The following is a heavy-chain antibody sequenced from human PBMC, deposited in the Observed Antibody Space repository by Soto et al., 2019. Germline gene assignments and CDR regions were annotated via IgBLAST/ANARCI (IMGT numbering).Heavy chain of an antibody. Sequence: EVQLVESGGGLVQPGGSLRLSCSASGFTFNSYAMHWVRQAPGKGLEYVSAISSNGGSTYYADSVKGRFTISRDNSKNTLYLQMSSLRAEDTAVYYCVKDGYSYGYAYYYYGMDVWGQGTTVTVSS. CDR1: GFTFNSYA. CDR3: VKDGYSYGYAYYYYGMDV. V-gene: IGHV3-64D*06. D-gene: IGHD5-18*01. CDR2: ISSNGGST. J-gene: IGHJ6*02.